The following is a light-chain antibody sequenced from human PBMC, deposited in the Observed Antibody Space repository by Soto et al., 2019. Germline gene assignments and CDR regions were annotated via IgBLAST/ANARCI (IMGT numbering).Light chain of an antibody. J-gene: IGKJ1*01. CDR3: QKYDSAPRT. V-gene: IGKV1-27*01. CDR2: SAS. Sequence: DTQMTQSPTALAASAGESVNITFRASQGINNYLAWYQQKPGKVPVLLIYSASTLKAGIPSRFSGSGAGTDFTLTISSLQPEDFATYYCQKYDSAPRTCGQGTKGDIK. CDR1: QGINNY.